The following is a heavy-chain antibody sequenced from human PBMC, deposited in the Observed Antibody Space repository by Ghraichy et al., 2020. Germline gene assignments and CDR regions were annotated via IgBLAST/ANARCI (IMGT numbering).Heavy chain of an antibody. D-gene: IGHD3-3*01. CDR3: ARASGIYDFWSGYYTDAFDI. J-gene: IGHJ3*02. CDR2: IYYSGST. Sequence: SETLSLTCTVSGGSISSYYWSWIRQPPGKGLEWIGYIYYSGSTNYNPSLKSRVTISVDTSKNQFSLKLSSVTAADTAVYYCARASGIYDFWSGYYTDAFDIWGQGTMVTVSS. V-gene: IGHV4-59*01. CDR1: GGSISSYY.